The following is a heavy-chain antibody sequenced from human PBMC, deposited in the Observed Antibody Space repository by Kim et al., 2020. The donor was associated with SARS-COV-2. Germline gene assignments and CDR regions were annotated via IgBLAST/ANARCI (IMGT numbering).Heavy chain of an antibody. CDR2: IWYDGSNK. J-gene: IGHJ6*02. Sequence: GGSLRLSYAASGFTFSSYGMHWVRQAPGKGLEWVAVIWYDGSNKYYADSVKGRFTISRDNSKNTLYLQMNSLRAEDTAVYYCAKDLWAAAGMLYYYGMDVWGQGTTVTVSS. D-gene: IGHD6-13*01. CDR1: GFTFSSYG. V-gene: IGHV3-33*06. CDR3: AKDLWAAAGMLYYYGMDV.